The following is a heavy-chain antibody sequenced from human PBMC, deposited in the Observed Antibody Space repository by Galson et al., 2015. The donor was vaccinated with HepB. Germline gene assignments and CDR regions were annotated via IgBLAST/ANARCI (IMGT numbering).Heavy chain of an antibody. V-gene: IGHV3-30-3*01. J-gene: IGHJ4*02. CDR3: ARGSPITMHYYDSSGYRILDY. D-gene: IGHD3-22*01. Sequence: SLRLSCAASGFTFSSYAMHWVRQAPGKGLEWVAVISYDGSNKYYADSVKGRFTISRDNSKNTLYLQMNSLRAEDTAVYYCARGSPITMHYYDSSGYRILDYWGQGTLVTVSS. CDR1: GFTFSSYA. CDR2: ISYDGSNK.